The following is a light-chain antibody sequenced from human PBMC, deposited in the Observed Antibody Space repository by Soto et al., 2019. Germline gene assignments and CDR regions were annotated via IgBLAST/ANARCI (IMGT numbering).Light chain of an antibody. Sequence: DIQMTQSPSSLSASVGDRITITCRTSQGIRSALGWYQQKPGKVPKLLIYAASTLQSGVPSRFSGSGSGRDFTLTISSLQPEDFAVYYCQQRSNWPSTFGQGTRLEI. CDR3: QQRSNWPST. CDR1: QGIRSA. J-gene: IGKJ5*01. CDR2: AAS. V-gene: IGKV1-17*01.